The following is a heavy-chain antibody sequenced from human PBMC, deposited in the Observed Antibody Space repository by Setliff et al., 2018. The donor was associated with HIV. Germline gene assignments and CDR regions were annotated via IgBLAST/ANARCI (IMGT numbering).Heavy chain of an antibody. D-gene: IGHD3-22*01. CDR3: ARGSGYPWYFDL. V-gene: IGHV4-59*11. Sequence: SETLSLTCTVSGGSITGHYWSWIRQPPGKGLEWIGYIHYSGSSNYDPSLKSRVSISLDTSKKQVSLKLNSVTAADTAVYYCARGSGYPWYFDLWGRGTLVTVSS. CDR1: GGSITGHY. CDR2: IHYSGSS. J-gene: IGHJ2*01.